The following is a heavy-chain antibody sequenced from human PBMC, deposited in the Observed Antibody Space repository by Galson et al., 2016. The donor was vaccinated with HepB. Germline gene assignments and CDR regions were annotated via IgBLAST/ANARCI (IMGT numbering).Heavy chain of an antibody. CDR2: ISGSGGGA. CDR3: AKDGVGTIADGFDA. V-gene: IGHV3-23*01. J-gene: IGHJ5*02. CDR1: GFTFSSYV. Sequence: SLRLSCAASGFTFSSYVMSWVRQAPGKGLEWVSGISGSGGGAVYSDSVKGRFTISRDNSRNTLFLQMNSLRVDDTALYYCAKDGVGTIADGFDAWGQGTLFTVSS. D-gene: IGHD2-8*01.